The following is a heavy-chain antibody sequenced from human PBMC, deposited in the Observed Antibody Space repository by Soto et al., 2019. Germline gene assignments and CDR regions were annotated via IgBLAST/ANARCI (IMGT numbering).Heavy chain of an antibody. CDR2: ISYDGSNK. CDR1: GFTFSSYG. J-gene: IGHJ6*02. D-gene: IGHD6-13*01. V-gene: IGHV3-30*18. CDR3: AKEDSSSWHYYHGMDV. Sequence: QVQLVESGGGVVQPGRSLRPSCAASGFTFSSYGMNWVRQAPGKGLEWVAVISYDGSNKYYADSVKGRFTISRDSSKNMLYRQMNSLRAGDTAVYYCAKEDSSSWHYYHGMDVWGQGTTVTVSS.